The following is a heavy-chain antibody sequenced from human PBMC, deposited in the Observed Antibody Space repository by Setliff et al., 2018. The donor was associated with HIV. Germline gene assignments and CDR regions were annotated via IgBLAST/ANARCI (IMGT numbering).Heavy chain of an antibody. Sequence: ASVKVSCKASGYTFTNYGISWVRQAPGQGLEWMGWISAYNGNTNYAQEVQGRVTLTTDTSTSTAYMDLRNLTSDDTAVYYCAKDHLVVVPADNDWFDPWGQGTLVTVSS. CDR3: AKDHLVVVPADNDWFDP. V-gene: IGHV1-18*01. CDR1: GYTFTNYG. D-gene: IGHD2-2*01. CDR2: ISAYNGNT. J-gene: IGHJ5*02.